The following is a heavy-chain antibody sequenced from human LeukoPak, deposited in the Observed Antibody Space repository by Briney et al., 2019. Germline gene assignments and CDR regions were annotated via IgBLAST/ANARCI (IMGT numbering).Heavy chain of an antibody. Sequence: SETLSLTCTVSGGSISSSSYYWGWIRQPPGKGLEWIGSIYYSGSTYYNPSLKSRVTISVDTSKNQFSLKLSSVTAADTAVYYCARGGRSRMRIDYWGQGTLVTVSS. CDR1: GGSISSSSYY. D-gene: IGHD2/OR15-2a*01. J-gene: IGHJ4*02. CDR2: IYYSGST. CDR3: ARGGRSRMRIDY. V-gene: IGHV4-39*07.